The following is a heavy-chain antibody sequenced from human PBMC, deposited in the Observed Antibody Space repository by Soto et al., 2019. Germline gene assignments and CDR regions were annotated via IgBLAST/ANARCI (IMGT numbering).Heavy chain of an antibody. J-gene: IGHJ2*01. CDR1: GSTVSSYD. Sequence: EVQLVESGGGLVQPGGSLRLSCAASGSTVSSYDMHWVRQATGKGLEWVSAIGTAGDTYYPDSVKGRFTISREKAKNSLYLQMNSLRAGDTAVYYCARSARWLQSRYFDLWGRGTLVTVSS. V-gene: IGHV3-13*01. D-gene: IGHD5-12*01. CDR2: IGTAGDT. CDR3: ARSARWLQSRYFDL.